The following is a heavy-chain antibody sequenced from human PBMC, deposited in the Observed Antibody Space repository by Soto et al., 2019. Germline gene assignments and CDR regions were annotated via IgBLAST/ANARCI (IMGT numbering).Heavy chain of an antibody. Sequence: PGGSLTLSCSASGFPFSHAWLSWVRQAPGEGLEWVGRIKSKADGETKNYGAPVRGRFTISRDDAKDTLYLQMNSLRIEDTAVYYCCVVKRLDQYSTSGYWFDPWGQGTLVTVSS. CDR2: IKSKADGETK. CDR3: CVVKRLDQYSTSGYWFDP. V-gene: IGHV3-15*06. D-gene: IGHD2-15*01. CDR1: GFPFSHAW. J-gene: IGHJ5*02.